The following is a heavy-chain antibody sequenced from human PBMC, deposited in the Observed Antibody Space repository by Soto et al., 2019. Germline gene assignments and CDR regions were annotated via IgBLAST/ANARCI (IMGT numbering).Heavy chain of an antibody. V-gene: IGHV3-23*05. CDR3: AKGRLAVGSDWFDS. D-gene: IGHD1-26*01. Sequence: GGSLSLSCEASGFTFYTYAMIWVRQAPGKGLEWVTAIDSDGTDTYYADFVKGRFTVSRDNSKNTLYLQMRSLTAEDTALYYCAKGRLAVGSDWFDSWGPGTLVTVSS. CDR2: IDSDGTDT. CDR1: GFTFYTYA. J-gene: IGHJ5*01.